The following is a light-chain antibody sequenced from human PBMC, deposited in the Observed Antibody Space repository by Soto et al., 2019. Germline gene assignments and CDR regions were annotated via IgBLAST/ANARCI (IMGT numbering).Light chain of an antibody. CDR3: SSYASTSTAV. V-gene: IGLV2-14*01. J-gene: IGLJ1*01. CDR2: EVN. CDR1: SSDVGAYNY. Sequence: QSVLTQPASVSGSPGQSITISCTGTSSDVGAYNYVSWYQQHPGKAPKLMIYEVNYRPSGVSNRFSGSQSGITASLTISGLQAEDEADYYCSSYASTSTAVFGTGTKVTVL.